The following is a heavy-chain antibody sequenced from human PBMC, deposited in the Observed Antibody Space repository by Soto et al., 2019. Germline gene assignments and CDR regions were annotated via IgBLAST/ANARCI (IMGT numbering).Heavy chain of an antibody. J-gene: IGHJ4*02. D-gene: IGHD4-17*01. CDR3: ANGYTVTTTNSFYS. CDR1: GVSFDSDA. V-gene: IGHV3-23*01. CDR2: ISGSGDST. Sequence: GRNIKISSAAYGVSFDSDAMTWVRQASGTGLEWVSAISGSGDSTYYADSVRGRFTISRDISKNTLYLQMNSLRAEDTAGYYCANGYTVTTTNSFYSWGKGSRVTV.